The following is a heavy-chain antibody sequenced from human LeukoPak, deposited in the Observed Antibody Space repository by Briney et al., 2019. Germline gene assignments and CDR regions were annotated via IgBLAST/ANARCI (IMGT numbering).Heavy chain of an antibody. CDR3: ARRRDYYYDSSGYYHRYFDY. Sequence: SETLSLTCTVSGGFISSSSYYWGWIRQPPGKGLEWIGSIYYSGSTYYNPSLKSRVTISVDTSKNQFSLKLSSVTAADTAVYYCARRRDYYYDSSGYYHRYFDYWGQGTLVTVSS. D-gene: IGHD3-22*01. J-gene: IGHJ4*02. V-gene: IGHV4-39*01. CDR1: GGFISSSSYY. CDR2: IYYSGST.